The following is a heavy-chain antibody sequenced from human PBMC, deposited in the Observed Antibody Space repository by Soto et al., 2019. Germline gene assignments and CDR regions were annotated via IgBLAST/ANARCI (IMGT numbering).Heavy chain of an antibody. CDR2: ISAYNGKT. V-gene: IGHV1-18*04. CDR3: ARDLAIKYCSSSSCYRAPFDY. Sequence: ASVKVSCKASGYTFTSYGISWVRQAPGQGLEWMGWISAYNGKTNYAQKLQGRVTMTTDTSTSTAYMELRSLRSDDTAVYYCARDLAIKYCSSSSCYRAPFDYWGQGTLVTVSS. CDR1: GYTFTSYG. D-gene: IGHD2-2*01. J-gene: IGHJ4*02.